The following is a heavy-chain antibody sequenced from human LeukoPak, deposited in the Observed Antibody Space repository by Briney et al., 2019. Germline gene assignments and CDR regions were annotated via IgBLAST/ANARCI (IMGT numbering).Heavy chain of an antibody. CDR2: INASNGNT. CDR3: ARDLGSVVPAAPDY. CDR1: GYTFTSYA. V-gene: IGHV1-3*01. D-gene: IGHD2-2*01. Sequence: ASVKVSCKASGYTFTSYAMHWVRQAPGQRLEWMGWINASNGNTKYSQKFQGRVTITRDTSASTAYMELSSLRSEDTAVYYCARDLGSVVPAAPDYWGQGTLVTVSS. J-gene: IGHJ4*02.